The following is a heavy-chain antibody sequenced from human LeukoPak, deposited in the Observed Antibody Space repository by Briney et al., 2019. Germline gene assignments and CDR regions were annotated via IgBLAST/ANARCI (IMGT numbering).Heavy chain of an antibody. CDR1: GFTFSSYS. V-gene: IGHV3-48*01. CDR3: ARDISSIVGATELILDY. J-gene: IGHJ4*02. D-gene: IGHD1-26*01. Sequence: PGGSLRLSCAASGFTFSSYSMNWVRQAPGKGLEWVSYISSSSSTIYYADSVKGRFTISRDNAKNSLYLQMNSLRAEDTAVYYCARDISSIVGATELILDYWGQGTLVTVSS. CDR2: ISSSSSTI.